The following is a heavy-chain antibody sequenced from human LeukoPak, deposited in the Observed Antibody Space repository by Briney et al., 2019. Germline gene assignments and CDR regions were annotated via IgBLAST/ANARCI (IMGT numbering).Heavy chain of an antibody. V-gene: IGHV3-30-3*02. CDR1: GFTFSSYS. CDR2: ISYDGGDA. D-gene: IGHD2-8*02. Sequence: SGGSLRLSCAASGFTFSSYSIHWVRQAPGKGLEWVSLISYDGGDAYYADSVRGRFTISRDNSKNTLYLQMNSLRAEDTAIYYCAKHRLVGRTGGDWFCDLWGRGTLVTVSS. CDR3: AKHRLVGRTGGDWFCDL. J-gene: IGHJ2*01.